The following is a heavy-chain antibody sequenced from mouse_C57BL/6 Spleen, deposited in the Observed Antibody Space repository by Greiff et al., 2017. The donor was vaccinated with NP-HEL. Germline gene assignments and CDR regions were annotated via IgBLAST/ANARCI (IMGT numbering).Heavy chain of an antibody. CDR2: INPNHGGT. CDR3: ARSEGGYRAMDY. D-gene: IGHD2-14*01. J-gene: IGHJ4*01. Sequence: VHVKQSGPELVKPGASVKMSCKASGYTFTDYNMHWVKQSHGKSLEWIGYINPNHGGTSSNQKFKGKATLTVNKSSSTAYMELRSLTSEDSAVYYCARSEGGYRAMDYWGQGTSVTVSS. V-gene: IGHV1-22*01. CDR1: GYTFTDYN.